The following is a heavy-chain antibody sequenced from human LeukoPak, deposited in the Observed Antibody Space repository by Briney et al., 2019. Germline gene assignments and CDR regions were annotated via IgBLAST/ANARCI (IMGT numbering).Heavy chain of an antibody. V-gene: IGHV1-18*01. J-gene: IGHJ4*02. CDR2: ISAYNGNT. CDR1: GTSTNYA. Sequence: ASVKVSCKGGTSTNYAISWVRQAPGQGLGWMGWISAYNGNTNYAQKLQGRVTMTTDTSTSTAYMELRSLRSDDTAVYYCAAGYSGSLDYWGQGTLVTVSS. CDR3: AAGYSGSLDY. D-gene: IGHD1-26*01.